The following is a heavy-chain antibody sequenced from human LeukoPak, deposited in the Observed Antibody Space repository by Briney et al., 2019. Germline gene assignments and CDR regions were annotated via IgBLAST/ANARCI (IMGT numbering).Heavy chain of an antibody. CDR1: GGSFSGYY. J-gene: IGHJ6*02. D-gene: IGHD3-10*01. CDR3: ARGKVLVGSGSPYYYYYYGMDV. V-gene: IGHV4-34*01. Sequence: SETLSLTCAVYGGSFSGYYWSWIRQPPGKGLEWIGEINHSGSTNYNPSLKSRVTISVDTSKNQFSLKLSSVTAADTAVYYCARGKVLVGSGSPYYYYYYGMDVWGQGTTVTVSS. CDR2: INHSGST.